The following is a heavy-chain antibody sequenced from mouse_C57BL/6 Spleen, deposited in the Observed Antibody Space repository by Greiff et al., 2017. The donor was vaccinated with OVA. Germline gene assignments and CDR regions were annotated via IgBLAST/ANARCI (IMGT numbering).Heavy chain of an antibody. CDR1: GFSLTSYA. Sequence: QVQLKESGPGLVAPSQSLSITCTVSGFSLTSYAISWVRQPPGKGLEWLGVIWTGGGTNYNSALKSRLSISKDNSKSQVFLKMNNLQTDDTAGYYCARNSNWDNYAMDYWGQGTSVTVSS. CDR3: ARNSNWDNYAMDY. D-gene: IGHD4-1*02. V-gene: IGHV2-9-1*01. J-gene: IGHJ4*01. CDR2: IWTGGGT.